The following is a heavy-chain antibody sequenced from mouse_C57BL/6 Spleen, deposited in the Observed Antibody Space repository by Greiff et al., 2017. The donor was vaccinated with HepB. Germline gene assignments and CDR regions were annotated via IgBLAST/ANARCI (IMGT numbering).Heavy chain of an antibody. V-gene: IGHV5-17*01. CDR3: ARGGPRVFDY. D-gene: IGHD3-3*01. CDR2: ISSGSSTI. Sequence: EVQLQESGGGLVKPGGSLKLSCAASGFTFSDYGMHWVRQAPEKGLEWVAYISSGSSTIYYADTVKGRFTISRDNAKNTLFLQMTSLRSEDTAMYYCARGGPRVFDYWGQGTTLTVSS. CDR1: GFTFSDYG. J-gene: IGHJ2*01.